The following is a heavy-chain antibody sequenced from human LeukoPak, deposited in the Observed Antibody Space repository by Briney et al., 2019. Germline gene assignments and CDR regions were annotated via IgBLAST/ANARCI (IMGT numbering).Heavy chain of an antibody. D-gene: IGHD1-26*01. J-gene: IGHJ4*02. CDR1: GGSISSYY. CDR3: ARGYSGSH. CDR2: IYYSGST. Sequence: PSVTLSLTCTVSGGSISSYYWSWIRQPPGKGLEWIGYIYYSGSTNYNPSLKSRVTISVDTSKNQFSLKLSSVTAADTAVYYCARGYSGSHWGQGTLVTVSS. V-gene: IGHV4-59*12.